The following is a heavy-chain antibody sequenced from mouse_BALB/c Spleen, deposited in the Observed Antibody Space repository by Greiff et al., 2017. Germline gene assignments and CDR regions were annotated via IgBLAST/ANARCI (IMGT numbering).Heavy chain of an antibody. CDR2: IDTSDSYT. J-gene: IGHJ2*01. Sequence: VQLQQPGAELVMPGASVKMSCKASGYTFTDYWMHWVKQRPGQGLEWIGAIDTSDSYTSYNQKFKGKATLTVDESSSTAYMQRSSLTSEDSAVYYCARYYGYYFDYWGQGTTLTVSS. CDR1: GYTFTDYW. D-gene: IGHD1-2*01. CDR3: ARYYGYYFDY. V-gene: IGHV1-69*01.